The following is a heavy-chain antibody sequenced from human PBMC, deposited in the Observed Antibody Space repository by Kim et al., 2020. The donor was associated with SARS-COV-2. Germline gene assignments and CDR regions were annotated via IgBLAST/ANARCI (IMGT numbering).Heavy chain of an antibody. CDR2: IWYDGSNK. Sequence: GGSLRLSCAASGFTFSSYGMHWVRQAPGKGLEWVAVIWYDGSNKYYADSVKGRFTISRDNSKNTLYLQMNSLRAEDTAVYYCARNEEGMVWFGELLGPFDYWGQGTLVTVSS. V-gene: IGHV3-33*01. D-gene: IGHD3-10*01. CDR1: GFTFSSYG. J-gene: IGHJ4*02. CDR3: ARNEEGMVWFGELLGPFDY.